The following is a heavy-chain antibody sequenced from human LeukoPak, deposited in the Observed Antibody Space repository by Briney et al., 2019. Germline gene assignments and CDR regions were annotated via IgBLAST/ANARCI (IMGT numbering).Heavy chain of an antibody. Sequence: GGSLRLSCAASGFTFDDYGMSWVRQAPGKGLEWVSDINWDGGSTGYADSVKGRFTISRDNAKNSLYLQMYSLRAEDTALFHCARLGCSGTSCYFDYWGQGTLVTVSS. CDR2: INWDGGST. D-gene: IGHD2-2*01. V-gene: IGHV3-20*01. J-gene: IGHJ4*02. CDR3: ARLGCSGTSCYFDY. CDR1: GFTFDDYG.